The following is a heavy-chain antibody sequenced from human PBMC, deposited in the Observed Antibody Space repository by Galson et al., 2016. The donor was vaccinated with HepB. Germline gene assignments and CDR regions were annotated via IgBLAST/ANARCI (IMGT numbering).Heavy chain of an antibody. Sequence: SVKVSCKASGYTLTSYYMNWVRQAPGQGLEWMGMINPTGGSTTYAQKFQGRVTMTRDTSTSTVYMELSSLRTEDTAVYYCAKGGGETSTMDVWGQGTTVTVSS. J-gene: IGHJ6*02. D-gene: IGHD3-16*01. V-gene: IGHV1-46*01. CDR2: INPTGGST. CDR3: AKGGGETSTMDV. CDR1: GYTLTSYY.